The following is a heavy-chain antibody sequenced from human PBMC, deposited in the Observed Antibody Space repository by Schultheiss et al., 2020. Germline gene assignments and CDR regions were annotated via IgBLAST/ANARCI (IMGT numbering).Heavy chain of an antibody. Sequence: GGSLRLSCAASGFTFSSYSMNWVRQAPGKGLEWVSSISSSSSYIYYADSVKGRFTISRDNAKNSLYLQMNSLRAEDTAVYYCARGGPAGSSFDYWGQGTLVTVAS. D-gene: IGHD6-6*01. CDR2: ISSSSSYI. J-gene: IGHJ4*02. CDR1: GFTFSSYS. V-gene: IGHV3-21*01. CDR3: ARGGPAGSSFDY.